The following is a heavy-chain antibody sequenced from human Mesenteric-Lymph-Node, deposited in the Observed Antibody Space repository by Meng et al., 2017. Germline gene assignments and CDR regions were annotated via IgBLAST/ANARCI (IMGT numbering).Heavy chain of an antibody. D-gene: IGHD6-19*01. CDR1: GGSVSSGSYY. Sequence: QVQLPESGPGLVRPSETLSLTCAVSGGSVSSGSYYWNWIRQPPGKGLEWIGYIYYTGSTSYNPSLKSRVTISADASRNQFSLNLSSVTAADTAFYYCARYSVAGDYWGQGMLVTVSS. V-gene: IGHV4-61*01. J-gene: IGHJ4*02. CDR3: ARYSVAGDY. CDR2: IYYTGST.